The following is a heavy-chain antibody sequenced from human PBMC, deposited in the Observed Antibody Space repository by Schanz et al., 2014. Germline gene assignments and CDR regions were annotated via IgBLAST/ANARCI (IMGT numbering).Heavy chain of an antibody. Sequence: QVQLVQSGAEVKKPGASVKLSCKASNYIFTKYYIHCVRQAPGQGLEWMGLINPYDDTIDYAKKFQGRFTMTRDTSKTTVYMELSSLRSDDTAMYYCGTEKRMESGTWAKASARCAPGTCVDV. J-gene: IGHJ6*01. CDR3: GTEKRMESGTWAKASARCAPGTCVDV. V-gene: IGHV1-46*01. D-gene: IGHD3-3*01. CDR1: NYIFTKYY. CDR2: INPYDDTI.